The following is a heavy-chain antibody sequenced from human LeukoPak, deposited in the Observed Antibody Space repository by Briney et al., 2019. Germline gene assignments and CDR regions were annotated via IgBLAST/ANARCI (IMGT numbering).Heavy chain of an antibody. Sequence: ASVKASCKASGYTFTSYGISWVRQAPGQGLEWMGWISAYNGNTNYAQKLQGRVTMTTDTSTSTAYMELRSLRSDDTAVYYCARVRNTYYYDSSGYYADYWGQGTLVTVSS. CDR3: ARVRNTYYYDSSGYYADY. V-gene: IGHV1-18*01. D-gene: IGHD3-22*01. CDR2: ISAYNGNT. J-gene: IGHJ4*02. CDR1: GYTFTSYG.